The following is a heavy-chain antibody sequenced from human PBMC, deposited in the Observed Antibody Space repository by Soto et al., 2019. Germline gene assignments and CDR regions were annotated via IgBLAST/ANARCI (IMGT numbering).Heavy chain of an antibody. Sequence: ASVKVSCKASGYNISGYDIIWVRQAAGQGLEWMGWMDPNRGHSDSVQNFRGRVTMTANISASTAYMELSGLRSDDTGVYYCARAAYGSLWFLSHWAQGTLVTVSS. CDR2: MDPNRGHS. CDR3: ARAAYGSLWFLSH. J-gene: IGHJ4*02. CDR1: GYNISGYD. V-gene: IGHV1-8*01. D-gene: IGHD3-9*01.